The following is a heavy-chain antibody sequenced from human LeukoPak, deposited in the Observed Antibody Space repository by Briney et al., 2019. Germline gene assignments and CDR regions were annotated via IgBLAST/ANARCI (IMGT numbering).Heavy chain of an antibody. CDR3: ARVGPGLFVVGAAGGCMDV. Sequence: SQTLSLTCAISGDSVSSNSAAWNWIRQSPSRGLEWLGRTYYRSKWYNDYAVSVKSRITINPDTSKNQFSLQLNSVTPEDTAVYCGARVGPGLFVVGAAGGCMDVGGQGTTVTVSS. V-gene: IGHV6-1*01. J-gene: IGHJ6*02. D-gene: IGHD2-21*01. CDR1: GDSVSSNSAA. CDR2: TYYRSKWYN.